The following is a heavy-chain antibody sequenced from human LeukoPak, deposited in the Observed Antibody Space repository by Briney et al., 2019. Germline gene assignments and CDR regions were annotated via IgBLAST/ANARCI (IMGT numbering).Heavy chain of an antibody. CDR1: GGTFSSYA. V-gene: IGHV1-69*13. CDR3: AASYSSGWSFDY. D-gene: IGHD6-19*01. CDR2: IIPIFGTA. Sequence: ASVKVSRKASGGTFSSYAISWVRQAPGQGLEWMGGIIPIFGTANYAQKFQGRVTITADESTSTAYMELSSLRSEDTAVYYCAASYSSGWSFDYWGQGTLVTVSS. J-gene: IGHJ4*02.